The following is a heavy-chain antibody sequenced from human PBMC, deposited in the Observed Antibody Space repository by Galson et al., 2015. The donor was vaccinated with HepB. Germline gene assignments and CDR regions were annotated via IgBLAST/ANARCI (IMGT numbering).Heavy chain of an antibody. J-gene: IGHJ6*03. Sequence: VKVSCKVSGYTFTDYYMHWVQQAPGKGLEWMGLVDPEDGETIYAEKFQGRVTITADTSTDTAYMELSSLRSEDTAVYYCATGDRAYYYYYMDVWGKGTTVTVSS. CDR2: VDPEDGET. V-gene: IGHV1-69-2*01. CDR3: ATGDRAYYYYYMDV. CDR1: GYTFTDYY. D-gene: IGHD7-27*01.